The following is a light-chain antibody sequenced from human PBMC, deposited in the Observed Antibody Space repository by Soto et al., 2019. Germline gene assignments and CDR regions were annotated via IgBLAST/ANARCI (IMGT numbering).Light chain of an antibody. CDR1: QSVSSN. CDR3: QQYATSPLT. Sequence: EIVMTESPATLSVSPGERATLSCRASQSVSSNLAWYQQKPGQAPRLVIFSASNRATGIPDRFSASGSGTEFTLTISRLEPEDVAVYYCQQYATSPLTFGHGTKVDIK. CDR2: SAS. J-gene: IGKJ1*01. V-gene: IGKV3D-15*01.